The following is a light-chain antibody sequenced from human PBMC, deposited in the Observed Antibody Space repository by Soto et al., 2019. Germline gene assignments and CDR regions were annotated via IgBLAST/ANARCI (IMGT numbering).Light chain of an antibody. CDR3: SSYASDITHV. Sequence: QSALTQPASVSGSPGQSLTISCTGTSSDIGAYNYVSWYRQHPGEAPKLIIYEVTHRPSGISSRFSGSKSGNTASLTISGLQAEDEADYYCSSYASDITHVFGGGTKLTVL. CDR1: SSDIGAYNY. CDR2: EVT. J-gene: IGLJ3*02. V-gene: IGLV2-14*01.